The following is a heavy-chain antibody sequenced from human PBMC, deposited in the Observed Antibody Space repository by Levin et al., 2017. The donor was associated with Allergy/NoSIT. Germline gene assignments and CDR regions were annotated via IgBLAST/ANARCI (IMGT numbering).Heavy chain of an antibody. V-gene: IGHV3-21*01. CDR1: GFTFSSYS. J-gene: IGHJ5*02. CDR2: ISSSSDYT. Sequence: GGSLRLSCVASGFTFSSYSMNWVRQAPGKGLEWVSSISSSSDYTYYAESLKGRFTISRDNAKNSLFLQIDSLRGDDTAVYYCARDQLDCWSGGTNWFDPWGQGTLVTVSS. CDR3: ARDQLDCWSGGTNWFDP. D-gene: IGHD3-3*01.